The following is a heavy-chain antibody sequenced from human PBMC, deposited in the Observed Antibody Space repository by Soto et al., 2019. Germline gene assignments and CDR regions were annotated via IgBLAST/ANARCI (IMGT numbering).Heavy chain of an antibody. J-gene: IGHJ4*02. CDR2: MNPNSGNT. CDR3: ARGITIFGVVPG. V-gene: IGHV1-8*01. D-gene: IGHD3-3*01. CDR1: GYTFTSYD. Sequence: QVQLVQSGAEVKKPGASVKVSCKASGYTFTSYDINWVRQATGQGLEWMGWMNPNSGNTGYAQKFQGRVTMTRNTSISTAYMELSRLGAESMAVYYCARGITIFGVVPGWGQGTLVTVSS.